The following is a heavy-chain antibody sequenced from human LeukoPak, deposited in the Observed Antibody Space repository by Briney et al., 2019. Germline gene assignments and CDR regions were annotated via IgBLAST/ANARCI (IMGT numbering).Heavy chain of an antibody. CDR1: GYTFTSYG. CDR2: ISAYNGNT. V-gene: IGHV1-18*01. J-gene: IGHJ6*03. Sequence: ASVKVSCKASGYTFTSYGISWVRQAPGQGLEWMGWISAYNGNTSYAQKLQGRVTMTTDTSTSTAYMELRSLRSDDTAVYYCARQTTFDYYMDVWGKGTTVTVSS. D-gene: IGHD2/OR15-2a*01. CDR3: ARQTTFDYYMDV.